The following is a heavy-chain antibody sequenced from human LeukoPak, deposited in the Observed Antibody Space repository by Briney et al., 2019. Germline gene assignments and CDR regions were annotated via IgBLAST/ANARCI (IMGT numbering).Heavy chain of an antibody. J-gene: IGHJ4*02. V-gene: IGHV4-4*07. Sequence: SETLSLTCTVSGGSISSYYWSWIRQPAEKGLEWIGRIYTSGSTNYNPSLKSRVTMSVDTSKNQFSLKLSSVTAADTAVYYCASSPLGSSWAYLNYWGQGTLVTVSS. D-gene: IGHD6-13*01. CDR2: IYTSGST. CDR1: GGSISSYY. CDR3: ASSPLGSSWAYLNY.